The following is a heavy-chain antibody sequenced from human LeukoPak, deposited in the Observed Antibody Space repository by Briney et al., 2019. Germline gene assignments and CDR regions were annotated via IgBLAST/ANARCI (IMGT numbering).Heavy chain of an antibody. J-gene: IGHJ3*02. V-gene: IGHV4-59*01. CDR2: IYYSGST. CDR1: GGSISNYH. CDR3: AGEDYFDTSGYASWRFDI. Sequence: SSETLSLTCTVSGGSISNYHWGWIRQPPGKGLEWIGYIYYSGSTNDNPSLKSRVTISVDTSKNQFSLKLSSVTTADTAVYYCAGEDYFDTSGYASWRFDIWGQGAMVTVSS. D-gene: IGHD3-22*01.